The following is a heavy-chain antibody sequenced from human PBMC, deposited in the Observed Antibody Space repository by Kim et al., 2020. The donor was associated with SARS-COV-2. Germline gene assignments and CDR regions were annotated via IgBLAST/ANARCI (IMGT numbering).Heavy chain of an antibody. D-gene: IGHD3-10*01. J-gene: IGHJ6*02. CDR2: IYPGDSDT. CDR3: ATSPRYGSGSYYKGEVGLFDDNYYYGMDV. Sequence: GESLKISCKGCGYSFTSYWIGWVRQMPGKGLEWMGIIYPGDSDTRYSPSFQGQVTISADKSISTAYLQWSSLKASDTAMYYCATSPRYGSGSYYKGEVGLFDDNYYYGMDVWGQGTTVTVSS. V-gene: IGHV5-51*01. CDR1: GYSFTSYW.